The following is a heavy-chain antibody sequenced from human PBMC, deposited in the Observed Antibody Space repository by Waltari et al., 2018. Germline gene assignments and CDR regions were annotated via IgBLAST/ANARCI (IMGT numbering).Heavy chain of an antibody. CDR2: FDPSGTYT. CDR3: ARHAFGNSGWHFFDY. CDR1: GYIFTTHW. Sequence: EVQLVQSGAEIQKPGESLRISCQGSGYIFTTHWLTWVRQMPGKGLEWMGRFDPSGTYTNYSPSFQGHVTVSADKSISTAYLQWSSLKASDTAIYYCARHAFGNSGWHFFDYWGQGTLVTVSS. D-gene: IGHD6-19*01. V-gene: IGHV5-10-1*03. J-gene: IGHJ4*02.